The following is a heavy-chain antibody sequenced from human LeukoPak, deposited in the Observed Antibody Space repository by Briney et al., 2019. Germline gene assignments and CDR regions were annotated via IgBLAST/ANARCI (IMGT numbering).Heavy chain of an antibody. J-gene: IGHJ3*02. CDR2: ISGSGDST. CDR1: GFTFSSFV. Sequence: GGSLRLSCAASGFTFSSFVMSWVRQAPGMGPEWVSAISGSGDSTYYADSVKGRFTISRDNSQNTLHLQMNSLRAEDTAVYYCAKCLDAFDIWGQGTMVTVSS. CDR3: AKCLDAFDI. V-gene: IGHV3-23*01.